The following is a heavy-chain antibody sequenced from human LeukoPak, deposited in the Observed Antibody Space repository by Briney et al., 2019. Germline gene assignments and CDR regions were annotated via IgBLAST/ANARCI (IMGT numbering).Heavy chain of an antibody. CDR1: GYTFTSYY. V-gene: IGHV1-46*01. CDR3: ARAPSGGSMDV. CDR2: INPSGGST. J-gene: IGHJ6*03. D-gene: IGHD1-26*01. Sequence: ASVKVSCKASGYTFTSYYMLWVRQAPAQGLEWMGIINPSGGSTSYAQKFQGRVTMTSDTSTSTVYMELSSLRSEDTAVYYCARAPSGGSMDVWGKGTTVTVSS.